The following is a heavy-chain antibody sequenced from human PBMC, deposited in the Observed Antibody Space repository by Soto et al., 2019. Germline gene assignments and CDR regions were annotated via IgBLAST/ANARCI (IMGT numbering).Heavy chain of an antibody. D-gene: IGHD6-19*01. V-gene: IGHV4-39*01. Sequence: SETLSLTCTVSGGSISSSSYYWGWIRQPPGKGLKWIGSIYYSGSTYYNPSLKSRVTISVDTSKNQFSLKLSSVTAADTAVYYCARRGGQWLSSAHDYWGQGTLVTVSS. CDR3: ARRGGQWLSSAHDY. CDR1: GGSISSSSYY. J-gene: IGHJ4*02. CDR2: IYYSGST.